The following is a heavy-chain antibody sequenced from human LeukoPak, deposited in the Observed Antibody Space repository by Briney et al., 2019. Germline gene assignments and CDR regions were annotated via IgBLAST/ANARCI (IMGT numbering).Heavy chain of an antibody. CDR3: ASDRGDGYNEETENWFDP. V-gene: IGHV4-4*07. D-gene: IGHD5-24*01. CDR1: GGSISSYY. CDR2: IYTSGST. J-gene: IGHJ5*02. Sequence: SETLSLTCTVSGGSISSYYWSWIRQPAGKGLEWIGRIYTSGSTNYNPSLKSRVTMSVDTSKNQFSLKLSSVTAADTAVYYCASDRGDGYNEETENWFDPWGQGPLVTVSS.